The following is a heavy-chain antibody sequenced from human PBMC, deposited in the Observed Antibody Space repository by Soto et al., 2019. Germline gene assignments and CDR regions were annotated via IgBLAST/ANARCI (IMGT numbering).Heavy chain of an antibody. CDR1: GFTFSGSA. CDR3: TTSILYYGDSDY. D-gene: IGHD4-17*01. J-gene: IGHJ4*02. V-gene: IGHV3-73*02. Sequence: EVQLVESGGGLVQPGGSLKLSCAASGFTFSGSAMHWVRQASGKGLEWVGRIRSKANSYATAYAASVKGRFTIPRDDSKNTAYLQMNSLTTEDTAVYYCTTSILYYGDSDYWGQVTLVTVSS. CDR2: IRSKANSYAT.